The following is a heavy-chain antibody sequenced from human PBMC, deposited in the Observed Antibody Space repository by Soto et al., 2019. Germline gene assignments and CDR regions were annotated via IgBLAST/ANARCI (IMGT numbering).Heavy chain of an antibody. Sequence: EVHLVESGGGLVQPGGSLRLSCAASGFVFDSYWMHWVRQVPGEIQVWVSRIDYDGTTTTYADSVKGRFTISRDNAKNTLHLQMNSLRAEDTAVYYCTRGPRPSSAGTGAYWGQGTLVTVSS. V-gene: IGHV3-74*01. CDR3: TRGPRPSSAGTGAY. D-gene: IGHD6-13*01. CDR1: GFVFDSYW. CDR2: IDYDGTTT. J-gene: IGHJ4*02.